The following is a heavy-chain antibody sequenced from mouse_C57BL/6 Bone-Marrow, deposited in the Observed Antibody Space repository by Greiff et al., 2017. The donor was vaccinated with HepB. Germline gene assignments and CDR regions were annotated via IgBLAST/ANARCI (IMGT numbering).Heavy chain of an antibody. V-gene: IGHV1-64*01. CDR1: GYTFTSYW. CDR3: AIPFYEYDFAMDY. CDR2: IHPNSGST. Sequence: QVQLQQPGAELVKPGASVKLSCKASGYTFTSYWMHWVKQRPGQGLEWIGMIHPNSGSTNYNEKFKSKATLTVDKSSSTAYNQLSSLTSEDSAVYYCAIPFYEYDFAMDYWGQGTSVTVSS. D-gene: IGHD2-4*01. J-gene: IGHJ4*01.